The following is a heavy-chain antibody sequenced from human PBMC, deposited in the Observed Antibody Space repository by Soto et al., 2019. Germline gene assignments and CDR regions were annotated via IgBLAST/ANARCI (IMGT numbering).Heavy chain of an antibody. V-gene: IGHV3-30*18. CDR2: VSYDGSNK. CDR1: GFTFSSYG. Sequence: GGSLRLSCAASGFTFSSYGMHWVRQAPGKGLEWVAVVSYDGSNKYYADSVKGRFTISRDNSKNTLYLQMNSLRAEDTAVYYCANALLSSGHPLYYYYYGMDVWGQGTTVTVSS. J-gene: IGHJ6*02. CDR3: ANALLSSGHPLYYYYYGMDV. D-gene: IGHD3-22*01.